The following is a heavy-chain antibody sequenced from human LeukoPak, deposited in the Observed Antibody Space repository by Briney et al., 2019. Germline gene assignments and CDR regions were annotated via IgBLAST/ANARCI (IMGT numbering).Heavy chain of an antibody. J-gene: IGHJ6*03. CDR3: ARAAGDPPPHYYYMDV. Sequence: SETLSLTCTVSGDSISSYFWSLIRQPPGKGLEWIGYISYSGSTNYSPSLKSRVTISVDTSKNQFSLKLSSVTAADTAVYYCARAAGDPPPHYYYMDVWGKGTTVTVSS. CDR1: GDSISSYF. CDR2: ISYSGST. D-gene: IGHD3-10*01. V-gene: IGHV4-59*01.